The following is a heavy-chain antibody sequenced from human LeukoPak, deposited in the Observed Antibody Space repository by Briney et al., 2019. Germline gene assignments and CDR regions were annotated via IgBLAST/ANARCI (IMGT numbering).Heavy chain of an antibody. D-gene: IGHD3-10*02. CDR3: AELGITMIGGV. CDR1: GFTFDDYA. CDR2: INWNSGRI. Sequence: PGGSLRLSCAASGFTFDDYAMHWVRQAPGKGLEWVSGINWNSGRIGYADSVKGRFTISRDNAKSSLYLQMNSLRAEDTAVYYCAELGITMIGGVWGKGTTVTISS. V-gene: IGHV3-9*01. J-gene: IGHJ6*04.